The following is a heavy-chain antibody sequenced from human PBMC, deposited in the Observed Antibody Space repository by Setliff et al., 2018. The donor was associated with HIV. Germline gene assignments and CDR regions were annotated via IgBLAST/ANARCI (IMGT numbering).Heavy chain of an antibody. D-gene: IGHD3-10*01. Sequence: ASVKVSCKSSGYTFSQYGISWVRQAPGQGLEWMGWISTYNGQRNYAQKVQGRVTFTTDTYTSTAYMELRSLRSDDTAVYYCAREGVREPPSNTLYYGMDVWGQGTTVTVSS. V-gene: IGHV1-18*01. CDR1: GYTFSQYG. J-gene: IGHJ6*02. CDR2: ISTYNGQR. CDR3: AREGVREPPSNTLYYGMDV.